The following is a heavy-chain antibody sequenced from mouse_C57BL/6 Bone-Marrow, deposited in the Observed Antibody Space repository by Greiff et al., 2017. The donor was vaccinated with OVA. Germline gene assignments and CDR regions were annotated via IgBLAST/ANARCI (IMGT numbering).Heavy chain of an antibody. V-gene: IGHV1-64*01. D-gene: IGHD2-3*01. J-gene: IGHJ2*01. CDR3: ARGSMMVTTVDY. CDR2: IHPNSGST. Sequence: QVQLQQPGAELVKPGASVKLSCKASGYTFTSYWMHWVKQRPGQGLEWIGMIHPNSGSTNYNEKFKSKATLTVDKSSSTAYMQLSSLTSEDSAVYYCARGSMMVTTVDYWGQGTTLTVSS. CDR1: GYTFTSYW.